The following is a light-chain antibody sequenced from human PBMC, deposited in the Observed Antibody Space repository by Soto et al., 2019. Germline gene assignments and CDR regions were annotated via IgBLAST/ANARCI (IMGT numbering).Light chain of an antibody. CDR3: SSYTSSSSYV. Sequence: QSALTQPASVSGSPGQSITLLCTGTSSDVGGYNCVSWYQQHPGKAPKLMIHDVTNRPSGVSNGFSVSKSGNTASLTPSGVKAEGKGDYYGSSYTSSSSYVFGTGTKISV. J-gene: IGLJ1*01. CDR2: DVT. CDR1: SSDVGGYNC. V-gene: IGLV2-14*01.